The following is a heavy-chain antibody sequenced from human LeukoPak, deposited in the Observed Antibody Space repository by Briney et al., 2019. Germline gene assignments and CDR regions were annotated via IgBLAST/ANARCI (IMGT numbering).Heavy chain of an antibody. Sequence: GGSLRLSCAASGFTFSSYSMNWVRQAPGKGLEWVSSISSSSSYIYYADSVKGRFTISRDNAKNSLYLQMNSLRAEDTAVYYCARDYPTWIQLWQEAYYYGMDVWGQGTTVTVSS. CDR3: ARDYPTWIQLWQEAYYYGMDV. J-gene: IGHJ6*02. CDR2: ISSSSSYI. V-gene: IGHV3-21*01. CDR1: GFTFSSYS. D-gene: IGHD5-18*01.